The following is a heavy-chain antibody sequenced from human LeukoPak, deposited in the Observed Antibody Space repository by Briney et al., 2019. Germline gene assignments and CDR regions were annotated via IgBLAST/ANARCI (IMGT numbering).Heavy chain of an antibody. CDR3: GRARVPTAMGAFDI. J-gene: IGHJ3*02. V-gene: IGHV3-7*01. D-gene: IGHD2-2*01. CDR2: IKHDGSAK. Sequence: HAGGSLSLSCAASGCTFNGYWTTWIRQPPGKGLEWVADIKHDGSAKYYVDSVKGRFTISRDNAKNSLYLQMYSLRAEDTAVYYCGRARVPTAMGAFDIWGQGTMVTVSS. CDR1: GCTFNGYW.